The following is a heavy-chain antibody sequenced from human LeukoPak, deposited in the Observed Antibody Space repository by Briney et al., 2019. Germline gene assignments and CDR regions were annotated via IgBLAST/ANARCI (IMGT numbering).Heavy chain of an antibody. CDR3: ARAISYCSGGSCYSAEY. V-gene: IGHV3-33*01. CDR2: IWYDGSNK. D-gene: IGHD2-15*01. Sequence: EGSLRLSCAASGFTFSSYGMHWVRQAPGKGLEWVAVIWYDGSNKYYADSVKGRFTISRDNSKNTLYLQMNSLRAEDTAVYYCARAISYCSGGSCYSAEYWGQGTLVTVSS. J-gene: IGHJ4*02. CDR1: GFTFSSYG.